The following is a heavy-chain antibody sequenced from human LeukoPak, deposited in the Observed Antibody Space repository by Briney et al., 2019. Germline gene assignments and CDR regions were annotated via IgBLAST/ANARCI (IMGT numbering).Heavy chain of an antibody. D-gene: IGHD7-27*01. CDR3: ARWGCRFGPNY. J-gene: IGHJ4*02. V-gene: IGHV3-7*01. CDR2: IKEDGSEE. CDR1: GFTFGTSW. Sequence: SGGSLRLSCVASGFTFGTSWMNWVRQSPGKGLEWVATIKEDGSEEYYMYSATGRFTVSRDNTKSSLYLQMNCLRVESTAVDYCARWGCRFGPNYWGQGTLVSVSS.